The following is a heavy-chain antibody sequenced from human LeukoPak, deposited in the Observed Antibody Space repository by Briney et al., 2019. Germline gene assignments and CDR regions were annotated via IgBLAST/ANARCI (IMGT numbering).Heavy chain of an antibody. D-gene: IGHD5-12*01. Sequence: HSGGSLRLSCAASGFTFSSYAMHWVRQAPGKWLEWVAVISYDGSNKYYADSVKGRFTISRDNSKNTLYLQMNSLRAEDTAVYYCARDLGPGGYDDHYYGMDVWGQGTTVTVSS. J-gene: IGHJ6*02. CDR3: ARDLGPGGYDDHYYGMDV. CDR1: GFTFSSYA. CDR2: ISYDGSNK. V-gene: IGHV3-30*04.